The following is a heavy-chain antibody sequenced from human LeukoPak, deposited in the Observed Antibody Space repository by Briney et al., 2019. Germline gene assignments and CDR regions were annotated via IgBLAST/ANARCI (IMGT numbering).Heavy chain of an antibody. CDR1: GYTFTSHG. D-gene: IGHD1-14*01. J-gene: IGHJ6*02. CDR2: ISAYNGNT. Sequence: ALVKVSCKASGYTFTSHGISWVRQAPGQGLEWMGWISAYNGNTNYAQKVQGRVTMTTDTSTSTAYMELRSLRSDDTAVYYCAREETHHVYYGMDVWGQGTMVTVSS. CDR3: AREETHHVYYGMDV. V-gene: IGHV1-18*01.